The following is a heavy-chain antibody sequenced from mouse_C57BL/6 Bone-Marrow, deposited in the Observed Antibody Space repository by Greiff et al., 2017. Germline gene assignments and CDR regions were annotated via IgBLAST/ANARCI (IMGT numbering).Heavy chain of an antibody. CDR3: ARLEFDGSSGDWYFDV. CDR1: GYTFTSYD. J-gene: IGHJ1*03. Sequence: QVQLKQSGPELVKPGASVKLSCKASGYTFTSYDINWVKQRPGQGLEWIGWIYPRDGSTKYNEKFKGKATLTVDTSSSTAYMEHHRLTSEDSAVYCCARLEFDGSSGDWYFDVWGTGTTVTVSS. V-gene: IGHV1-85*01. CDR2: IYPRDGST. D-gene: IGHD1-1*01.